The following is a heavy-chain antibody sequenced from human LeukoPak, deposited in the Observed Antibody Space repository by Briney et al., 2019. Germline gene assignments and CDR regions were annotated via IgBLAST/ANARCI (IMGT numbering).Heavy chain of an antibody. Sequence: GGSLRLSCAVSGLTFSSYWMHWVRQAPGKGLVWVSRINREGSSTSYADSVKGRFTISRDNSKNTLYLQMNRLRAEDTAIYYCTKDALISYRGAWSQSDYWGQGTLVTVSS. CDR1: GLTFSSYW. V-gene: IGHV3-74*01. CDR3: TKDALISYRGAWSQSDY. D-gene: IGHD2-2*01. CDR2: INREGSST. J-gene: IGHJ4*02.